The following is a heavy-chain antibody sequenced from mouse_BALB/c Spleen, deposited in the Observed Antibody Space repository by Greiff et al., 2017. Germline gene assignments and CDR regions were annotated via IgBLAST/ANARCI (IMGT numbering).Heavy chain of an antibody. D-gene: IGHD6-1*01. CDR2: IWAGGST. J-gene: IGHJ3*01. Sequence: VKVVESGPGLVAPSQSLSITCTVSGFSLTSYGVHWVRQPPGKGLEWLGVIWAGGSTNYNSALMSRLSISKDNSKSQVFLKMNSLQTDDTAMYYCARDRGLRPPSPFAYWGQGTLVTVSA. CDR3: ARDRGLRPPSPFAY. V-gene: IGHV2-9*02. CDR1: GFSLTSYG.